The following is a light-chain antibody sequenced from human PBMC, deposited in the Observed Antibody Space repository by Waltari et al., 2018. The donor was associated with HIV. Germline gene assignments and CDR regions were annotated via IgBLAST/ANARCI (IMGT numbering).Light chain of an antibody. Sequence: IQLPQSPSTLSAAVGDRATITCRAIQSISSWLAWYQQKPGKAPKLLLYKASSLESGVPSRFSGSGSGTEFTLTISSLQPDDFATYYCQQYNSYSGTFGQGTKVEIK. CDR1: QSISSW. V-gene: IGKV1-5*03. CDR2: KAS. CDR3: QQYNSYSGT. J-gene: IGKJ1*01.